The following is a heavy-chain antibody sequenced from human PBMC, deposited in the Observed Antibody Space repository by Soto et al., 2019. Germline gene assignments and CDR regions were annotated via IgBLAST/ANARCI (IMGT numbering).Heavy chain of an antibody. CDR3: ARVMVLLWFGELLNPFDY. CDR2: IYYSGST. Sequence: QVQLQESGPGLVKPSQTLSLTCTVSGGSISSGGYYWSWIRQHPGKGLEWIGYIYYSGSTYYNLSLKSRVTISVDTSKNQFSLKLSSVTAADTAVYYCARVMVLLWFGELLNPFDYWGQGTLVTVSS. CDR1: GGSISSGGYY. D-gene: IGHD3-10*01. V-gene: IGHV4-31*03. J-gene: IGHJ4*02.